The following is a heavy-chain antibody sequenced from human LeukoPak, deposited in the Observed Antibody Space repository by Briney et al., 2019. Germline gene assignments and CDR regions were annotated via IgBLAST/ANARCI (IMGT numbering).Heavy chain of an antibody. CDR2: IYPGDSDT. Sequence: GESLKISCKGSGYSFPTYWIGWVRQMPGKGLEWMGIIYPGDSDTRYSPSFQGQVTISADKSISTAYLQWSSLKASDTAMYYCARSLTVAREYNYGYGYWGQGTLVTVS. D-gene: IGHD5-18*01. V-gene: IGHV5-51*01. CDR3: ARSLTVAREYNYGYGY. J-gene: IGHJ4*02. CDR1: GYSFPTYW.